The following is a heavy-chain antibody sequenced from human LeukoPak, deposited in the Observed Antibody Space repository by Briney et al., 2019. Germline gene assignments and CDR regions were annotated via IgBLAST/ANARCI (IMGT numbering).Heavy chain of an antibody. Sequence: GASVKVSCKASGYTFTSYGISWVRQAPGQGLEWMGWISAYNGNTNYAQKLQGRVTMNTDTSTSTAYMELRSLRSDDTAVYYCARDYRKSNYYDSSGYLTDAFDIWGQGTMVTVSS. J-gene: IGHJ3*02. CDR1: GYTFTSYG. CDR2: ISAYNGNT. D-gene: IGHD3-22*01. V-gene: IGHV1-18*01. CDR3: ARDYRKSNYYDSSGYLTDAFDI.